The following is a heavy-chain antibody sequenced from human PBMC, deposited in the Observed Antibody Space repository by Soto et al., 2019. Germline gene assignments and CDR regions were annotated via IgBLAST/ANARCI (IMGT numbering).Heavy chain of an antibody. CDR3: AKSPRGEMATD. J-gene: IGHJ4*02. CDR1: GYTFINYH. Sequence: QVQLVQSGGEVKKPGASVTVSCKASGYTFINYHITWVRQAPGQGLEWMAWINTYNGMTDYAQKFQGRVTMTRDTATSTASMELRNLGSDDTGVYFCAKSPRGEMATDWGQGTVVTVSP. CDR2: INTYNGMT. V-gene: IGHV1-18*01. D-gene: IGHD5-12*01.